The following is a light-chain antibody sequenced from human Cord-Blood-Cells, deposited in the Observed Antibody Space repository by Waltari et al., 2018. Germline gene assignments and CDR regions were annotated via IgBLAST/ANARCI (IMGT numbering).Light chain of an antibody. V-gene: IGLV3-1*01. J-gene: IGLJ2*01. CDR2: QDS. CDR1: KLGEKY. Sequence: SYELTQPPSVSVSPGQTASITCSGDKLGEKYACWYQQKPGQSPGLVIYQDSKRPSGIPERFSGSNSGNTATLTISGTQAMEEADYHCQAWYSSTAVFGGGTKLTGL. CDR3: QAWYSSTAV.